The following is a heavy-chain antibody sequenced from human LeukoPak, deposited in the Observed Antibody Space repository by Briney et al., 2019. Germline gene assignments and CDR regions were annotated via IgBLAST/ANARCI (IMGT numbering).Heavy chain of an antibody. J-gene: IGHJ4*02. CDR1: GFTFDDYA. CDR2: ISWNSGSI. Sequence: GRSLRLSCAASGFTFDDYAMHWVRQAPGKGLEWVSGISWNSGSIGYADSVKGRFTISRDSAKNSLYLQMNSLRAEDTALYYCAKSRAFGYSYGFDYWGQGTLVTVSS. CDR3: AKSRAFGYSYGFDY. V-gene: IGHV3-9*01. D-gene: IGHD5-18*01.